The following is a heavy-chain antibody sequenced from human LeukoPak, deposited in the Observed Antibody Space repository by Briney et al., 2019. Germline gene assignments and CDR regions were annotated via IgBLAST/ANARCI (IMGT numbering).Heavy chain of an antibody. Sequence: PGGSLRLSCAASGFTFSTYSIHWVRQAPGKGLEWVSSISSSSSYIYYADSVKGRFTISRDNAKNSLYLQMNSLRAEDTAVYYCARVGSSSSFDYWGQGTLVTVSS. CDR1: GFTFSTYS. D-gene: IGHD6-13*01. CDR3: ARVGSSSSFDY. J-gene: IGHJ4*02. V-gene: IGHV3-21*01. CDR2: ISSSSSYI.